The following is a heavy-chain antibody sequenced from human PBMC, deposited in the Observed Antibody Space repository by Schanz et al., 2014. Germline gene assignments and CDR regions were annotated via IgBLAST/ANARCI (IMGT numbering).Heavy chain of an antibody. CDR2: ISHSGGSK. V-gene: IGHV3-23*01. Sequence: DVQLLESGGGLVQPGGSLRLSCAASGFTFNSYAMTWVRQAPGKGLEWVSSISHSGGSKYYADSVKGRFTISRDNSKNILYLQMISLRAEDTAIYYCAKLSSSGRLAGYFDYWGQGALVTVSS. J-gene: IGHJ4*02. D-gene: IGHD6-19*01. CDR1: GFTFNSYA. CDR3: AKLSSSGRLAGYFDY.